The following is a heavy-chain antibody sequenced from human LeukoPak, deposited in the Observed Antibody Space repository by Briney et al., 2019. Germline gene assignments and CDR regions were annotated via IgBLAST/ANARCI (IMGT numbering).Heavy chain of an antibody. CDR2: IYYRGST. CDR1: GGSISSYY. D-gene: IGHD1-1*01. Sequence: SETLSLTCTVSGGSISSYYWSWIRQPPGKGLEWIGYIYYRGSTNYNPSLKSRVTISVDTSKNPFSLKLSSVTAADTAVYYCARDRTQLERWGYYYYGMDVWGKGTTVTVSS. J-gene: IGHJ6*04. CDR3: ARDRTQLERWGYYYYGMDV. V-gene: IGHV4-59*01.